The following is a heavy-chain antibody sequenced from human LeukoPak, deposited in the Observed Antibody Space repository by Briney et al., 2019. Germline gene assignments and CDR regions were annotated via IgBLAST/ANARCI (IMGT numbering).Heavy chain of an antibody. CDR3: AREQLVQKCMDV. J-gene: IGHJ6*03. CDR2: IHPNSGGT. Sequence: ASVKVSCKASGYTFTGYCMHWVRQAPGQGLEWMGWIHPNSGGTKYAQKFQGRVTMTRDTSISTAHMELTRLRSDDTAVYYCAREQLVQKCMDVWGKGTTVTVSS. D-gene: IGHD6-6*01. V-gene: IGHV1-2*02. CDR1: GYTFTGYC.